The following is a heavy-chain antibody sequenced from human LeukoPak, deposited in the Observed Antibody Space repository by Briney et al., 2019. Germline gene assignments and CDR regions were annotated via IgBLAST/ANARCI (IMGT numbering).Heavy chain of an antibody. J-gene: IGHJ6*02. CDR3: ARDRGVGASYYYYGMDV. Sequence: SQTLSLTCAISGDSFSNNIATWNWIRQSPSRGLEWLGRTYYRSKWYNDYAVSVKSRITINPDTSKNQFSLQLNSVTPEDTAVYYCARDRGVGASYYYYGMDVWGQGTTVTVSS. V-gene: IGHV6-1*01. D-gene: IGHD1-26*01. CDR1: GDSFSNNIAT. CDR2: TYYRSKWYN.